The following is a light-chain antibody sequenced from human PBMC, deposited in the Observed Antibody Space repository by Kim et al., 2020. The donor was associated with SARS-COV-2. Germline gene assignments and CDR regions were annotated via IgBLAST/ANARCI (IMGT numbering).Light chain of an antibody. J-gene: IGKJ2*01. CDR1: QSVTSSLSF. CDR3: QQYGSSPYT. V-gene: IGKV3-20*01. Sequence: EIVLTQSPGTLSLSPGERATLSCRASQSVTSSLSFLAWYQKKPGQAPRLLIYGASNRATGIPDRFSGRGSGTDFTLIISRLEPEDFAVYYCQQYGSSPYTFGQGTKLDI. CDR2: GAS.